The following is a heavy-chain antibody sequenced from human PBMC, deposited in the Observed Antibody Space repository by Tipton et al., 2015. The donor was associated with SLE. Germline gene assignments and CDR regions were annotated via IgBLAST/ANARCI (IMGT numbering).Heavy chain of an antibody. CDR1: GFTFSSYW. CDR3: ARDLDKDVPLKY. Sequence: SLRLSCAASGFTFSSYWMHWVRQAPGKGPVWVSRINSGGTYATYAASVKGRFTISRDNAKNTLYLQMNSLRADDTAMYYCARDLDKDVPLKYWGQGTLVTVSS. J-gene: IGHJ4*02. CDR2: INSGGTYA. D-gene: IGHD2-2*01. V-gene: IGHV3-74*01.